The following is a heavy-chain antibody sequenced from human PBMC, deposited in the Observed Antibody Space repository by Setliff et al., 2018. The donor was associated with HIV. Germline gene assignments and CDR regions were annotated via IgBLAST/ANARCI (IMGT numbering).Heavy chain of an antibody. CDR2: IKSKTDGGTT. V-gene: IGHV3-15*05. J-gene: IGHJ2*01. CDR1: GFTFSNAW. D-gene: IGHD3-9*01. CDR3: VGHYYDPLTGYYVWFFDV. Sequence: PGGSLRLSCAASGFTFSNAWMIWVRQAPGKGLEWVGRIKSKTDGGTTDYAAPVNGRFTISRDDSRNTLYLQMNSMKSDDTATYYCVGHYYDPLTGYYVWFFDVWGRGTLVTVSS.